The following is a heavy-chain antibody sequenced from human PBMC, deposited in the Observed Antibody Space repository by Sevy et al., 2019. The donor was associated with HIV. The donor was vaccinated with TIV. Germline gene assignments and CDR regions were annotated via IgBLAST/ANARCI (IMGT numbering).Heavy chain of an antibody. J-gene: IGHJ6*03. D-gene: IGHD3-22*01. V-gene: IGHV3-23*01. CDR3: AKGGGGHYDPDEIGYYFYYYNMDV. CDR2: ISGSGTRT. Sequence: GGSLRLSCAVSGFSFDSYGMTWVRQAPGKGLEWVSGISGSGTRTYYAYSVKGRFSISRDNSKNRLYLQMNSLRSEDTAIYYCAKGGGGHYDPDEIGYYFYYYNMDVWGKGTTVTVSS. CDR1: GFSFDSYG.